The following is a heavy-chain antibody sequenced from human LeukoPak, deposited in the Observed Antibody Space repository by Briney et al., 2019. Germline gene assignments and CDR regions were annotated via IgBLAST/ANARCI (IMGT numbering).Heavy chain of an antibody. Sequence: GGSLRLSCAGSGFTFSSYWMSWVRQAPGKGLEWVANIKQHGSEKYYVDSVKGRFTISRDDAKNSLYLQMNSLRAEDTAVYYCARFWPFDYSGQGTLVTVSS. D-gene: IGHD3-3*01. CDR1: GFTFSSYW. V-gene: IGHV3-7*01. CDR2: IKQHGSEK. J-gene: IGHJ4*02. CDR3: ARFWPFDY.